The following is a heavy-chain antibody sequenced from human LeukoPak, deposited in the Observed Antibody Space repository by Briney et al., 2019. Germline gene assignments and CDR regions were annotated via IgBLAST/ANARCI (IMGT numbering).Heavy chain of an antibody. Sequence: GGSLRLSCVASEFTFSGYAMSWVRQAPGKGLEWVSTISGSGGSTYYADSVKGRFTISRDNSKNTLYLQMNSLRAEDTAVYYCAKAQTYYFETSGYYPHFDHWGQGTLVIVSS. CDR3: AKAQTYYFETSGYYPHFDH. CDR2: ISGSGGST. J-gene: IGHJ4*02. V-gene: IGHV3-23*01. CDR1: EFTFSGYA. D-gene: IGHD3-22*01.